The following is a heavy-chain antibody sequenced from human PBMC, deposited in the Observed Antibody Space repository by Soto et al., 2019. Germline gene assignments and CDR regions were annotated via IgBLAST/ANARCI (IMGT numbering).Heavy chain of an antibody. CDR3: AVDIGYCSGGSCFPIAYFDY. Sequence: QMQLVQSGPEVKKPGTSVKVSCKASGFTFTSSAMQWVRQARGQRLECIGWIVVGSGNTNYEQKFQERVTITRDMSTSTAYMELSSLRSEDTAVYYCAVDIGYCSGGSCFPIAYFDYWGQGTLVTVSS. CDR1: GFTFTSSA. CDR2: IVVGSGNT. V-gene: IGHV1-58*02. J-gene: IGHJ4*02. D-gene: IGHD2-15*01.